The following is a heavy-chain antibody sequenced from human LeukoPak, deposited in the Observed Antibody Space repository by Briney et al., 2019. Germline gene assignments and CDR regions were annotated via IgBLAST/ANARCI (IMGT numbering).Heavy chain of an antibody. CDR3: AKDMLNMILVGPPWGGSDY. Sequence: GGSLRLSCAPSGFTFSSYGVLWVRQAPGKGLEWVAVISYDGSNKYYVDSVKGRFTISRGNSKNTLYLQMNSLRAADTAVYYCAKDMLNMILVGPPWGGSDYWGQGSLVTVSS. CDR2: ISYDGSNK. CDR1: GFTFSSYG. V-gene: IGHV3-30*18. J-gene: IGHJ4*02. D-gene: IGHD3-22*01.